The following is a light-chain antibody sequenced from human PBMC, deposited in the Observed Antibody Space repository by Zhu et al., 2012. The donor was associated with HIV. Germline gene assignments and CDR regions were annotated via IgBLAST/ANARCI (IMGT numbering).Light chain of an antibody. CDR3: QQYSTLPRT. CDR1: QSVSSY. V-gene: IGKV3-20*01. CDR2: GAS. J-gene: IGKJ1*01. Sequence: IVLTQSPGTLSLSPGERATLSCRASQSVSSYLAWYQQNPGQAPRLLIHGASNRATDIPDRISGSGSGTDFTLTISRLEPEDFAVYYCQQYSTLPRTFGQGTKVEIK.